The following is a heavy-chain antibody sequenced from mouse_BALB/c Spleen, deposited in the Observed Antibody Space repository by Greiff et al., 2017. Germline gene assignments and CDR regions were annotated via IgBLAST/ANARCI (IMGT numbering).Heavy chain of an antibody. J-gene: IGHJ4*01. Sequence: VKLVESGPGLVAPSQSLSITCTVSGFSLTGYGVNWVRQPPGKGLEWLGMIWGDGSTDYNSALKSRLSISKDNSKSQVFLKMNSLQTDDTARYYCAREDYDSLYAMDYWGQGTSVTVSS. CDR2: IWGDGST. D-gene: IGHD2-4*01. CDR1: GFSLTGYG. V-gene: IGHV2-6-7*01. CDR3: AREDYDSLYAMDY.